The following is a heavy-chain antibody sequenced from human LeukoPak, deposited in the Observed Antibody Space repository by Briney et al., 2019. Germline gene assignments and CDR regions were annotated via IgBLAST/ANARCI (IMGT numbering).Heavy chain of an antibody. CDR1: GFTFDDYA. CDR3: ARNTGSTEYYYGSGSYYSYYFDY. Sequence: GGSLRLSCAASGFTFDDYAMHWVRQAPGKGLEWVSGINWNGGSTGYVVSVKGRFTISRDNAKNSLYLQMNSPRAEDTALYYCARNTGSTEYYYGSGSYYSYYFDYWGQGTLVTVSS. D-gene: IGHD3-10*01. J-gene: IGHJ4*02. V-gene: IGHV3-20*04. CDR2: INWNGGST.